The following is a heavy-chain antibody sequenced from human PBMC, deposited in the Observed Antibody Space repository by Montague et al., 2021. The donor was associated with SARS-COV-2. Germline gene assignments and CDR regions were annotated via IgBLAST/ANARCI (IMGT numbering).Heavy chain of an antibody. Sequence: SETLSLTCSVSGGSISTYYWGWIRQPPGKGLEWIGYVSFSGDTIYNPSLKSRVTISVDTSKHQFSLGLSSVTAADTAVYYCARVRSYDSSGYPVPQYFFDYWGQGALVTVSS. CDR2: VSFSGDT. V-gene: IGHV4-59*13. CDR1: GGSISTYY. CDR3: ARVRSYDSSGYPVPQYFFDY. D-gene: IGHD3-22*01. J-gene: IGHJ4*02.